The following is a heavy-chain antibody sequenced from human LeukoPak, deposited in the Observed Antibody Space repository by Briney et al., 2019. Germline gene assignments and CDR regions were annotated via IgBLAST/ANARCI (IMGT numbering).Heavy chain of an antibody. Sequence: SETLSLTCAVYGGSFSGYYWSWIRQPPGKGLEWIGEINHSGSTNYNPSLKSRVTISVDTSKNQFSLKLSSVTAADAAVYYCARGSDVDTALSYYFDYWGQGTLVTVSS. CDR3: ARGSDVDTALSYYFDY. D-gene: IGHD5-18*01. CDR2: INHSGST. J-gene: IGHJ4*02. CDR1: GGSFSGYY. V-gene: IGHV4-34*01.